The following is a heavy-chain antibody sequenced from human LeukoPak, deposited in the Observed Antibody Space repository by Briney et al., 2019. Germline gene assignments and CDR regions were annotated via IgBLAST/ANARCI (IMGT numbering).Heavy chain of an antibody. CDR2: IRYDGSNK. Sequence: GGSLRLXCAASGFTFSSYGMHWVRQAPGKVLEWVAFIRYDGSNKYYADSVKGRFTISRDNSKNTLYLQMNSLRAEDTAVYYCANGGPYYDFWSGYYTKNAFDIWGQGTMVTVSS. V-gene: IGHV3-30*02. CDR1: GFTFSSYG. CDR3: ANGGPYYDFWSGYYTKNAFDI. J-gene: IGHJ3*02. D-gene: IGHD3-3*01.